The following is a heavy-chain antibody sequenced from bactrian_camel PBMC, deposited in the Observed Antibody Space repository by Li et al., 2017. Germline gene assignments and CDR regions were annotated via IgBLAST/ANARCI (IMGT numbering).Heavy chain of an antibody. D-gene: IGHD2*01. CDR3: AAKRCWAGQWYAGPTSTY. CDR2: IYTGDGSS. J-gene: IGHJ4*01. Sequence: VQLVESGGGSVQAGGSLRLSCEVDQYIYSSNCLGWFRQAPGKEHGGVATIYTGDGSSNYADSVKGRLTVSQDNAKNTVYLQMNNLAPEDSAPYYCAAKRCWAGQWYAGPTSTYWGQGTQVTVS. V-gene: IGHV3S53*01. CDR1: QYIYSSNC.